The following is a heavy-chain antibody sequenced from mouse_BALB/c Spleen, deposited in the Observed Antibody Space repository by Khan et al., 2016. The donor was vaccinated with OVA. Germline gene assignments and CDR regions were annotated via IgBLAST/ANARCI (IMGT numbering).Heavy chain of an antibody. Sequence: QVQLKESGPELVKPGASVKMSCKASGYTFTDFLISWVKQRKGQGLEWIGEIYPGSGYTYYNEKFKGKATLTSDKSSNTAYMQLSNLTSEDSAVYFCARAGYGGFDCWGQGTLVTVSA. CDR1: GYTFTDFL. V-gene: IGHV1-77*01. D-gene: IGHD3-2*02. CDR3: ARAGYGGFDC. CDR2: IYPGSGYT. J-gene: IGHJ3*01.